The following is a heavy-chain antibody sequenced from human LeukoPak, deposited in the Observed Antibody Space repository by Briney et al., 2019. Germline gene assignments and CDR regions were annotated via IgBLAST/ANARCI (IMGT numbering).Heavy chain of an antibody. CDR3: ARRGQPSWYWYFDL. CDR2: VYDSGST. V-gene: IGHV4-39*01. J-gene: IGHJ2*01. Sequence: PSETLSLTCTVSGGSISSSSYFWGWLRQPPGKGLEWIGSVYDSGSTYYNPSLRSRVTISVDASKNQFSLKLSSVTSADTAVYYCARRGQPSWYWYFDLWGRGTLVTVSS. CDR1: GGSISSSSYF. D-gene: IGHD2-2*01.